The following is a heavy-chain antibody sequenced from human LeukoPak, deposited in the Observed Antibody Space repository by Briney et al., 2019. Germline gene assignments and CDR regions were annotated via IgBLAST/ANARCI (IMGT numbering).Heavy chain of an antibody. CDR1: GYTFTSYD. J-gene: IGHJ4*02. CDR3: ARTPWNDHYFDY. Sequence: GASVKVSCKASGYTFTSYDINWVRQATGQGLEWMGWMNPNSGNTGYARKFQGRVTMTRNTSISTAYMELSSLRSEDTAVYYCARTPWNDHYFDYWGQGTLVTVSS. D-gene: IGHD1-1*01. CDR2: MNPNSGNT. V-gene: IGHV1-8*01.